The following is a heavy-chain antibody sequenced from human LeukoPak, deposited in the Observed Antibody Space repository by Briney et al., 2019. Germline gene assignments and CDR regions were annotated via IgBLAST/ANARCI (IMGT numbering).Heavy chain of an antibody. CDR2: ISAYNGNT. D-gene: IGHD1-1*01. V-gene: IGHV1-18*01. J-gene: IGHJ3*02. CDR1: GYTFTSYG. CDR3: AREGTTGTKDRSAFDI. Sequence: ASVKVSCKASGYTFTSYGISWVRQAPGQGLEWMGWISAYNGNTNYAQKLQGRVTMTTDTSTSTAYMELRSLRSDDTAVYYCAREGTTGTKDRSAFDIWGQGTMVTVSS.